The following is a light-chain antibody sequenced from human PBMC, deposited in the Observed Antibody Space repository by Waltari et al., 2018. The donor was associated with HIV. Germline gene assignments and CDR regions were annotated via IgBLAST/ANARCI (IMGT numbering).Light chain of an antibody. V-gene: IGLV2-8*01. CDR3: SSYANKNGFYVV. CDR1: NSDIGGYNY. CDR2: EVT. J-gene: IGLJ2*01. Sequence: QSALTQPPSASGSPGQSVTISCTGTNSDIGGYNYVSWYQQHPGKAPKLVISEVTKWPSGVHGRFSGSKSGTTASLTVSGLQAEDEADYYCSSYANKNGFYVVFGGGTRLTVL.